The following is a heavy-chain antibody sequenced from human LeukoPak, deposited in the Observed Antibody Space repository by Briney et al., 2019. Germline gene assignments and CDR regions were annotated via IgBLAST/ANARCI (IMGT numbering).Heavy chain of an antibody. J-gene: IGHJ6*03. Sequence: SETLSLTCGVDGGSLSGYYWTWIRQSPGKGLEWIGDVNESGNTNYNAPLESRVTISVDTSKNQFSLKLGSVTAADTAVYYCASVFGYYYYYIDVWGQGTTVSVSS. V-gene: IGHV4-34*01. CDR2: VNESGNT. D-gene: IGHD3-10*01. CDR3: ASVFGYYYYYIDV. CDR1: GGSLSGYY.